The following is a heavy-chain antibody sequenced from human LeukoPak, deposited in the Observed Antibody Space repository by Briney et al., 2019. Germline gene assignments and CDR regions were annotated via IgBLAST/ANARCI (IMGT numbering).Heavy chain of an antibody. CDR3: ARGYSSGWYHYLDY. V-gene: IGHV4-4*07. Sequence: SETLSLTCTVSGGSISSYYWSWIRQPAGKGLEWIGRIYTSGSTNYNPSLKSRVTMSEDTSKNQFSLKLSSVTAADTAVYYCARGYSSGWYHYLDYWGQGTLVTVSS. CDR2: IYTSGST. CDR1: GGSISSYY. J-gene: IGHJ4*02. D-gene: IGHD6-19*01.